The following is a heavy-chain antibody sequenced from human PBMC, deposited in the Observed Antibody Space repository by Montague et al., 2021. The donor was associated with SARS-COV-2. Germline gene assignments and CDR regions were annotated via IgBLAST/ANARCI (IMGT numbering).Heavy chain of an antibody. Sequence: SETLSLTCTVSGFSIGSGDYWGWIRQPPGKGLEWIGSIYDSGTTXYNRSLQSRLTMSIDTSTNQFSLRLTSVTAADTAVFFCVREKAGGLRNVFDIWGQGTTVTVSS. CDR1: GFSIGSGDY. CDR2: IYDSGTT. J-gene: IGHJ3*02. CDR3: VREKAGGLRNVFDI. V-gene: IGHV4-38-2*02.